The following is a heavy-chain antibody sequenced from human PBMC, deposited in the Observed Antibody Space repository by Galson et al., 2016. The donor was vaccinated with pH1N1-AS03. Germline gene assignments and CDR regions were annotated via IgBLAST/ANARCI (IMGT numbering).Heavy chain of an antibody. Sequence: SLRLSCAASGFTFSSYWISWVRQAPGKGLEWVANIKQDGSEKYYVDSVKGRFTISRDSAKNSVYLQMNSLRAEDTAVYYCARVIGGAWSYWCGGTLVTVSS. D-gene: IGHD3-3*01. V-gene: IGHV3-7*01. CDR2: IKQDGSEK. J-gene: IGHJ4*02. CDR3: ARVIGGAWSY. CDR1: GFTFSSYW.